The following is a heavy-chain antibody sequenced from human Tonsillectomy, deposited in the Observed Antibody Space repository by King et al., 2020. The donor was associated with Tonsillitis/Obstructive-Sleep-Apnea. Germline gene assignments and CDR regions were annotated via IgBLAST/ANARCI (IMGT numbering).Heavy chain of an antibody. CDR3: TRDAAVYGNDY. CDR2: INQHGDKK. J-gene: IGHJ4*02. Sequence: VQLVESGGGLVQPGGSLRLSCVASRFTFSSYWMSWVRQVPGKGLEWVATINQHGDKKYYVDSVKGRFTISRDNAKNSLYLQLNSLRDEDTAVYYCTRDAAVYGNDYGGRGPLVTVSS. V-gene: IGHV3-7*01. CDR1: RFTFSSYW. D-gene: IGHD3-10*01.